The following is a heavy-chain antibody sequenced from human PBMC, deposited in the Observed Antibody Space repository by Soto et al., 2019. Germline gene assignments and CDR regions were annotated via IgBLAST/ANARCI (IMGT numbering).Heavy chain of an antibody. CDR1: GFSLSTSGVG. CDR3: AHRRGGIWFGEYRFDP. D-gene: IGHD3-10*01. V-gene: IGHV2-5*02. Sequence: QITLKESGPTLVKPTQTLTLTCTFSGFSLSTSGVGVGWIRQPPGKALEWLALIYWDDDKRYSPSLKNRLTITKDTSKNQVVLTMTNMDPVDTATYYCAHRRGGIWFGEYRFDPWGQGTLVTVSS. CDR2: IYWDDDK. J-gene: IGHJ5*02.